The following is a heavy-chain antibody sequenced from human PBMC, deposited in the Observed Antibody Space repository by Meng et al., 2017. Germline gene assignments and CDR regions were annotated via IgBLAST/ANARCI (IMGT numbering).Heavy chain of an antibody. Sequence: HVQPQPSGPGLVNPSQTLSLSCSISGDSVSSNSAAWNWIRQSPSRGLEWLGRAYYRSKWYHDYAESVKSRISIDPDTSKNQFSLQLRSVTPEDSAVYYCARGSYSFDSWGQRTLVTVSS. CDR1: GDSVSSNSAA. CDR3: ARGSYSFDS. CDR2: AYYRSKWYH. V-gene: IGHV6-1*01. D-gene: IGHD1-26*01. J-gene: IGHJ4*02.